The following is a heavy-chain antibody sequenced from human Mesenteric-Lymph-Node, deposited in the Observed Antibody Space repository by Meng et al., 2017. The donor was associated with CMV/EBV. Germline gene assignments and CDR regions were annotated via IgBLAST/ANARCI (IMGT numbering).Heavy chain of an antibody. V-gene: IGHV1-18*01. CDR2: ISNYDGNT. CDR3: TRDQMTIVVAAAVTWFDP. J-gene: IGHJ5*02. CDR1: GYTFTDYG. Sequence: ASVKVSCKASGYTFTDYGITWVRQAPGQGLEWMGWISNYDGNTNYVQKFRGRVTMTTDTSTATASMELRSLRSDDTAIYYCTRDQMTIVVAAAVTWFDPWGQGTLVTVSS. D-gene: IGHD2-2*01.